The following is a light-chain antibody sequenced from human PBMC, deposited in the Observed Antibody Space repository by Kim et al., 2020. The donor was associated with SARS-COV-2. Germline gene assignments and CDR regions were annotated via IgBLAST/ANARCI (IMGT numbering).Light chain of an antibody. Sequence: LSPGERATRSCRASQSVGSNYLAWYQQKPGQAPRLLIYDASNRATDIPDRFSGSGSGTDFTLTISRLEPEDYAVYFCQQYGGSPLTFGGGTKVEI. J-gene: IGKJ4*01. CDR3: QQYGGSPLT. V-gene: IGKV3-20*01. CDR1: QSVGSNY. CDR2: DAS.